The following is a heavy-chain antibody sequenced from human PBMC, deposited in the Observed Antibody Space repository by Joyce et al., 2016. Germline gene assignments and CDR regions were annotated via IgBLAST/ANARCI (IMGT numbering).Heavy chain of an antibody. CDR1: GFTFSSYG. D-gene: IGHD3-9*01. Sequence: QVQLVESGGGVVQPGRSLRLSCAASGFTFSSYGMHWVRQAPGQGLEWVAVIWNDGSNKYYADSVKGRFTVSRDNPKNTLYLQMNSLGAGDTAVYYCARIPYYDSLTGYFWGDSWGQGTPVTVSS. J-gene: IGHJ4*02. V-gene: IGHV3-33*01. CDR2: IWNDGSNK. CDR3: ARIPYYDSLTGYFWGDS.